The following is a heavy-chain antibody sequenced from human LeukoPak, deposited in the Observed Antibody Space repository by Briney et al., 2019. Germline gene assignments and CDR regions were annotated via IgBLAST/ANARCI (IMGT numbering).Heavy chain of an antibody. CDR1: GFTFNSYA. V-gene: IGHV3-23*01. CDR3: AKGSRGNYDY. Sequence: GGSLRLSCAASGFTFNSYAMAWVLQAPEKGLEWVSSITDSGFSTYYADSVKGRFTISRDNSENTVYLQMNSLRAEDTAVYYCAKGSRGNYDYWGQGTLVTVSS. D-gene: IGHD1-26*01. J-gene: IGHJ4*02. CDR2: ITDSGFST.